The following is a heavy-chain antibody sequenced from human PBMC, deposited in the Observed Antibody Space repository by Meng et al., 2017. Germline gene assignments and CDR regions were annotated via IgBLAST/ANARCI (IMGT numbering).Heavy chain of an antibody. D-gene: IGHD3-10*01. CDR1: GFTVSSNY. CDR2: IYSGGST. V-gene: IGHV3-66*02. CDR3: ARDRGVSFYFDY. J-gene: IGHJ4*02. Sequence: EGQLVDAGGGLVQPGGSLRLSCAASGFTVSSNYMSWVRQAPGKGLEWVSVIYSGGSTYYADSVKGRFTISRDNSKNTLYLQMNSLRAEDTAVYYCARDRGVSFYFDYWGQGTLVTVPS.